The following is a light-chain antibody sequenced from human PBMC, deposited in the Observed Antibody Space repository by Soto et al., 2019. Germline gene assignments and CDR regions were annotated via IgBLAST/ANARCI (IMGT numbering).Light chain of an antibody. CDR2: GTS. J-gene: IGKJ4*01. CDR3: HQYGGSPGT. CDR1: RSVSSTY. V-gene: IGKV3-20*01. Sequence: DIVLAQSPGTLSLSPGERATLSCRASRSVSSTYLAWYQHKPGQAPRLLIYGTSSRATGIPDRFSGSGSGTVFSLTISRLEPEDFAVYYCHQYGGSPGTFGGGTKVEIK.